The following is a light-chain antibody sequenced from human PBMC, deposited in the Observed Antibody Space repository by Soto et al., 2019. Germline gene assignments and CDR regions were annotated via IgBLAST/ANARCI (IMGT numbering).Light chain of an antibody. CDR1: QSISSW. CDR2: KAS. V-gene: IGKV1-5*03. CDR3: QQYNSYWT. Sequence: DIQMTQSPSTLSASVGDRVTITCRASQSISSWLAWYQQKPGKAPKLRIYKASSLESGVPSRFSGSGSGTEFTLTISSLQPDDFATYYCQQYNSYWTFGQGTQVAIK. J-gene: IGKJ1*01.